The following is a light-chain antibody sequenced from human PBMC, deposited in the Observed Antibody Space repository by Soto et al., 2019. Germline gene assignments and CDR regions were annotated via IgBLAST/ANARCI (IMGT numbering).Light chain of an antibody. CDR1: QNVNNY. V-gene: IGKV1-39*01. CDR2: GAS. Sequence: DVQMTQSPSSLSAFVGDTVTITCRASQNVNNYLNWYQQKPGEAPRLLISGASTLHSGVPPRFSASGSGTDFTLTINSLQPEDFATYFCQQTYHSPPMTFGQGTRLDI. J-gene: IGKJ5*01. CDR3: QQTYHSPPMT.